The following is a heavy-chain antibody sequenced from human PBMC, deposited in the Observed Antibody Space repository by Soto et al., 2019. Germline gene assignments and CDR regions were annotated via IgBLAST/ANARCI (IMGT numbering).Heavy chain of an antibody. CDR3: ARDWRNDYRFDY. CDR1: GYTFTSYA. J-gene: IGHJ4*01. V-gene: IGHV1-3*01. D-gene: IGHD4-17*01. CDR2: INAGNGNT. Sequence: ASVKVSCKASGYTFTSYAMHWVRQAPGQRLEWMGWINAGNGNTKYSQKFQGRVTITRDTSASTAYMELSSLRSEDTAVYYCARDWRNDYRFDYWGLGTLVTVSS.